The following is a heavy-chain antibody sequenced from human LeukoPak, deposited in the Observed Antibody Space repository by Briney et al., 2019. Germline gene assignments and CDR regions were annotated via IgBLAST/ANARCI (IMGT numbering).Heavy chain of an antibody. D-gene: IGHD4-23*01. CDR3: ARGMTTVVTFYDAFDI. CDR2: IYYSGSP. Sequence: KPSETLSLTCTVSGGSISSYYWSWIRQPPGKGLEWIGYIYYSGSPNYNPSLKSRVTISVDTSKNQFSLKLSSVTAADTAVYYCARGMTTVVTFYDAFDIWGQGTMVTVSS. CDR1: GGSISSYY. J-gene: IGHJ3*02. V-gene: IGHV4-59*12.